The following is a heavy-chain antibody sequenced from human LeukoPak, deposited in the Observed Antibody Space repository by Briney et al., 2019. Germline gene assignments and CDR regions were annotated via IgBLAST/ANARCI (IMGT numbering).Heavy chain of an antibody. Sequence: GGSLRLSCAASGFTFSSYAMSWVRQAPGKGLEWVSAISGSGGSTYYADSVKGRFTISRDNPKNTLYLQLNSLRAEDTAVYYCAKLTGYSSGWPNDYWGQGTLVTVSS. V-gene: IGHV3-23*01. CDR2: ISGSGGST. J-gene: IGHJ4*02. D-gene: IGHD6-19*01. CDR1: GFTFSSYA. CDR3: AKLTGYSSGWPNDY.